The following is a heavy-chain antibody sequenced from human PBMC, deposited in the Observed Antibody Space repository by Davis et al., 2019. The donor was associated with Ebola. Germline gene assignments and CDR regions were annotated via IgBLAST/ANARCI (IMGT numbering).Heavy chain of an antibody. CDR3: ARVHSHIAWVVGEFYFDY. CDR2: INPSGGST. J-gene: IGHJ4*02. D-gene: IGHD3-10*01. V-gene: IGHV1-46*01. CDR1: GYTFTSYY. Sequence: ASVKVSCKASGYTFTSYYMHWVRQAPGQGLEWMGIINPSGGSTSYAQKFQGRVTMTRDTSTSTVYMELSSLRSEDTAVYYCARVHSHIAWVVGEFYFDYWGQGTLVTVSS.